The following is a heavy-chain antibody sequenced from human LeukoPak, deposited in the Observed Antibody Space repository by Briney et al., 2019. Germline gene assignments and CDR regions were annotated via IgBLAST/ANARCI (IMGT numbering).Heavy chain of an antibody. CDR2: MNPNSGNT. J-gene: IGHJ4*02. CDR3: ARSSVGARRRIDY. D-gene: IGHD1-26*01. Sequence: ASVRVSCKASGYTFTSYDINWVRQATGQGLEWMGWMNPNSGNTGYAQKFQGRVTMTRSASINTAYMELSSLTSDDTAVYYCARSSVGARRRIDYWGQGTLVTVSS. CDR1: GYTFTSYD. V-gene: IGHV1-8*01.